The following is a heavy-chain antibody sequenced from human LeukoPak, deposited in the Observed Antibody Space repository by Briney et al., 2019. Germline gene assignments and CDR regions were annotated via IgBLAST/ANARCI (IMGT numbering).Heavy chain of an antibody. D-gene: IGHD2-8*01. CDR3: ARGPERTGVGTRYYYDMDV. CDR1: GFTFSTYI. Sequence: GGSLRLSCAASGFTFSTYIMNWVRQAPGKWLEWVAVISYDGSNKYYADSVKGRFTISRDNSKNTLYLQMNSLRAEDTAVYYCARGPERTGVGTRYYYDMDVWGQGTTVTVSS. CDR2: ISYDGSNK. V-gene: IGHV3-30-3*01. J-gene: IGHJ6*02.